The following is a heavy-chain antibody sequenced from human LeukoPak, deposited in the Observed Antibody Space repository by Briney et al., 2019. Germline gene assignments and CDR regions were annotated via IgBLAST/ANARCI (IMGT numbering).Heavy chain of an antibody. CDR3: ARSISNY. Sequence: GGSLRLSCAASGFTFSSYAMSWVRQAPGKGLEWVANIKQDGSEKYYVDSVKGRFTISRDNAKNSLYLQMNSLRAEDTAVYYCARSISNYWGQGTLVTVSS. J-gene: IGHJ4*02. D-gene: IGHD2-21*01. CDR2: IKQDGSEK. V-gene: IGHV3-7*01. CDR1: GFTFSSYA.